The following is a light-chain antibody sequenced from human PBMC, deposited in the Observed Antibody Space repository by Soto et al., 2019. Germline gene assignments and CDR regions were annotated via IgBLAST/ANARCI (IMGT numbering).Light chain of an antibody. Sequence: EIVLTQSPFTLSLSPGERATLSCRASQSVTSYLAWYQHKPGQPPRLLIYDASNRATGIPARFSGSGFGTDFTLTISSLQPEDLAVYYCQQRSNWPVTFGQGTKVDIK. CDR3: QQRSNWPVT. V-gene: IGKV3-11*01. CDR2: DAS. J-gene: IGKJ2*01. CDR1: QSVTSY.